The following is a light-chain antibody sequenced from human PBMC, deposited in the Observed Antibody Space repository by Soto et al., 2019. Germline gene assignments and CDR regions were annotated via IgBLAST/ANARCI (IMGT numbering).Light chain of an antibody. V-gene: IGKV1-39*01. J-gene: IGKJ1*01. Sequence: DIQMTQSPSSLSASVGDRVTITCRTSESVLTYLNWYQQKPGKAPKLLVFAASSLQTGVPSRFRVSECMTHVTLTVSSLQPKDFATYFCQQSYSGPAWTFGQGTKVEVK. CDR1: ESVLTY. CDR2: AAS. CDR3: QQSYSGPAWT.